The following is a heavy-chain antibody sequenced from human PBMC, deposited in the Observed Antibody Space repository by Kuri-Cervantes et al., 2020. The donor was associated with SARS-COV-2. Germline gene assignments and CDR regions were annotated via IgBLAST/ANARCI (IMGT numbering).Heavy chain of an antibody. CDR1: GFTFSSYA. CDR3: ARARGSWWIYFQH. J-gene: IGHJ1*01. Sequence: GGSLRLSCAASGFTFSSYAMSWVRQAPGKGLEWVSAISGSGGSTYYADSVKGRFTISRDNFKNTLYLQMNSLRAEDTAVYYCARARGSWWIYFQHWGQGTLVTVSS. V-gene: IGHV3-23*01. D-gene: IGHD2-15*01. CDR2: ISGSGGST.